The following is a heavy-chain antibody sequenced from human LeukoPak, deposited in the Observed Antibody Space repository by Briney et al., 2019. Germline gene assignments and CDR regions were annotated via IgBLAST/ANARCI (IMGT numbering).Heavy chain of an antibody. CDR2: IYYSGST. CDR1: GGSISSYY. Sequence: PSETLSLTCTVSGGSISSYYWSWIRQPPGKGLEWIGYIYYSGSTNYNPSLKSRVTISVDTSKNQFSLKLSSVTTADTAVYYCTRGAGWLIDYWGQGILVTVSS. J-gene: IGHJ4*02. D-gene: IGHD3-16*01. V-gene: IGHV4-59*01. CDR3: TRGAGWLIDY.